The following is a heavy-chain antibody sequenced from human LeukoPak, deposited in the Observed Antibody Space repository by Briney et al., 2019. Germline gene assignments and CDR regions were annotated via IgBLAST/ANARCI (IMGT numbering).Heavy chain of an antibody. D-gene: IGHD2-2*01. V-gene: IGHV1-2*02. CDR3: ARESIVVVPAANDGRWFDP. CDR2: INPNSGGT. CDR1: GYTFTGYY. J-gene: IGHJ5*02. Sequence: ASVKVSCKASGYTFTGYYVHWVRQAPGQGLEWMGWINPNSGGTNYAQKFQVRVTITRGTSISTAYMELSRLRSDDTAVYYCARESIVVVPAANDGRWFDPWGQGTLVTVSS.